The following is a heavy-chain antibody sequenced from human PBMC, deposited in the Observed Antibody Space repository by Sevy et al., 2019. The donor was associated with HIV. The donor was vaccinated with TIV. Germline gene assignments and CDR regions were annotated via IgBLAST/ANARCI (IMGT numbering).Heavy chain of an antibody. CDR3: ARATTYDYTYYFDF. CDR2: ITAYNGNT. Sequence: ASVKVSCKASGYSFTTYDISWVRQAPGQGLEWMGWITAYNGNTNYAQNFQGRVTMTTDTSTSTAYMELRSLRSDDTAIYYSARATTYDYTYYFDFWGQGTLVTVSS. J-gene: IGHJ4*02. D-gene: IGHD4-4*01. CDR1: GYSFTTYD. V-gene: IGHV1-18*01.